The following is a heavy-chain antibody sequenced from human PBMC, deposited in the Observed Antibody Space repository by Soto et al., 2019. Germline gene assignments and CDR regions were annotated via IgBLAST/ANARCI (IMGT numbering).Heavy chain of an antibody. CDR2: IWYDGSNK. CDR3: AKGRSYYYYYGVDV. V-gene: IGHV3-33*06. CDR1: GFTFSSYG. Sequence: PGESLKISCAASGFTFSSYGMHWVRQAPGKGLEWVAVIWYDGSNKYYADSVKGRFTISRDNSKNTLYLQMNSLRAEDTALYYCAKGRSYYYYYGVDVWGQGTTVTVSS. J-gene: IGHJ6*02.